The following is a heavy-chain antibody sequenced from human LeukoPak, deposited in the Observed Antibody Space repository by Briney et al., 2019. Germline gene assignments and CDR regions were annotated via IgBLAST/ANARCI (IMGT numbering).Heavy chain of an antibody. CDR3: ARGARRKVQLSYFDY. J-gene: IGHJ4*02. Sequence: GGSLRLSCAASGFTVSSNYMSWVRQAPGKGLEWVSVIYSGGSTYYADSVKGRFTISRDNSKNTLYLQMNSLRAEDTAVYYCARGARRKVQLSYFDYWGQGTLVTVSS. D-gene: IGHD5-24*01. V-gene: IGHV3-53*01. CDR2: IYSGGST. CDR1: GFTVSSNY.